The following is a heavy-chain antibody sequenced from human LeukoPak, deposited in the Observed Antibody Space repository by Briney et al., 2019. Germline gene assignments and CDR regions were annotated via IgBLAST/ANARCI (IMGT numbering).Heavy chain of an antibody. CDR3: ARDSENYGGNSDY. D-gene: IGHD4-23*01. Sequence: GGSLRLSCAASGFTFSSYWMSWVRQAPGKGLEWVANIKHDGSEKYYVDSVKGRFTISRDDAKNSLYLQMNSLRAEDTAVYYCARDSENYGGNSDYWGQGTLVTVSS. CDR2: IKHDGSEK. V-gene: IGHV3-7*01. J-gene: IGHJ4*02. CDR1: GFTFSSYW.